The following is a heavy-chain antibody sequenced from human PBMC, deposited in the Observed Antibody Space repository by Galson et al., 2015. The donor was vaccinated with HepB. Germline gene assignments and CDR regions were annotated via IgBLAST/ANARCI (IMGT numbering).Heavy chain of an antibody. D-gene: IGHD6-19*01. J-gene: IGHJ4*02. CDR1: GFTFSNAW. CDR3: TTDLPKWLVFDY. Sequence: SLRLSCAASGFTFSNAWMSWVRQAPGKGLEWVGRIKSKTDGGTTDYAAPVKGRFTISRDDSKNTLYLQMNSLKTEDTAVYYCTTDLPKWLVFDYWGQGTLVTVSS. V-gene: IGHV3-15*01. CDR2: IKSKTDGGTT.